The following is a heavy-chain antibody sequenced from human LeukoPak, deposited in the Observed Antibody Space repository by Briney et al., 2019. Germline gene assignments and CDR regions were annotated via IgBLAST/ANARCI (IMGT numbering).Heavy chain of an antibody. V-gene: IGHV1-8*01. D-gene: IGHD2-15*01. Sequence: GASVKVSCKASGYTFTSYDINWVRQAAGQGVEWMGWMNPNSGKTGYAQKFQGRVTMTRNTSISTAYMELSSLRSEDTAVYYCARGGGYCSGGSCYPGGFYYYYGMDVWGQGTTVTVSS. CDR2: MNPNSGKT. J-gene: IGHJ6*02. CDR3: ARGGGYCSGGSCYPGGFYYYYGMDV. CDR1: GYTFTSYD.